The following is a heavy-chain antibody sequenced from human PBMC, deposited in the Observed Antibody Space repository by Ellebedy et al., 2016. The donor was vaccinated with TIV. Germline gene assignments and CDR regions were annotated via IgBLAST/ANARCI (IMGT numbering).Heavy chain of an antibody. J-gene: IGHJ4*02. CDR1: GFTFDDYA. CDR3: TKDAKPNSFGPFDY. V-gene: IGHV3-9*01. D-gene: IGHD4-23*01. Sequence: SLKISCAASGFTFDDYAMHWVRQAPGKGLEWVSGIIWNSGSIDYADSVKGRFTISRDNAKNSLYLQMNSLRAEDTALYYCTKDAKPNSFGPFDYWGQGTLVTVSS. CDR2: IIWNSGSI.